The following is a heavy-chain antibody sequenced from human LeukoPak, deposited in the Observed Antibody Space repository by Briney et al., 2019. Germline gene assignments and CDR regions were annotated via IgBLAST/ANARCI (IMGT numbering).Heavy chain of an antibody. D-gene: IGHD3/OR15-3a*01. Sequence: PGGSLRLSCTASGFTFSAYAMMWVRQAPGKGPEWVSAIRGGGGSAFYADSVKGRFTISRDNSGNTLSLQMNGLRVEDTAVYYCASRTWTGPGYYAFDIWGQGTMVTVSS. CDR1: GFTFSAYA. J-gene: IGHJ3*02. CDR2: IRGGGGSA. CDR3: ASRTWTGPGYYAFDI. V-gene: IGHV3-23*01.